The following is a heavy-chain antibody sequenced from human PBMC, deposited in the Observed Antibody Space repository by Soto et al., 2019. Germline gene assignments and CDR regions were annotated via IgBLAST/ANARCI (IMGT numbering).Heavy chain of an antibody. D-gene: IGHD4-17*01. CDR1: GFTFTTFA. CDR2: ISSSGDIP. Sequence: EVQLLESGGGLVQPGGSLRLSCAASGFTFTTFAMSWVHQPPGKGLEWVSGISSSGDIPYYADSVKGRFTISRDQSKKTVYLQMNSLRAEDTALYYCAKVNSIVGDGDHDYWGQGTLVSVSS. J-gene: IGHJ4*02. CDR3: AKVNSIVGDGDHDY. V-gene: IGHV3-23*01.